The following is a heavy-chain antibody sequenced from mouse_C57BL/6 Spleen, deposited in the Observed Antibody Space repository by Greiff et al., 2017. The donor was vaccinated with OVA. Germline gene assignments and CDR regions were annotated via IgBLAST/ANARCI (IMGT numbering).Heavy chain of an antibody. CDR2: IWSGGST. V-gene: IGHV2-2*01. D-gene: IGHD4-1*01. CDR1: GFSLTSYG. J-gene: IGHJ4*01. Sequence: VQRVESGPGLVQPSQSLSITCTVSGFSLTSYGVHWVRQSPGKGLEWLGVIWSGGSTDYNAAFISRLSISKDNSKSQVFFKMNSLQADDTAIYYCARKGVGRGYAMDYWGQGTSVTVSS. CDR3: ARKGVGRGYAMDY.